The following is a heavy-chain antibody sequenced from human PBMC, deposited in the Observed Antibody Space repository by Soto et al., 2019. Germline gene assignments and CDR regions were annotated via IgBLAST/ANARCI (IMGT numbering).Heavy chain of an antibody. Sequence: SETLSLTCTVSGGSISSYYWSWIRQPPGKGLEWIGYIYYSGSTNYNPSLKSRVTISVDTSKNQFSLKLSSVTAADTAVYYCARSYYDFWSGYLGNWGQGTLVTVSS. CDR3: ARSYYDFWSGYLGN. CDR2: IYYSGST. V-gene: IGHV4-59*01. D-gene: IGHD3-3*01. CDR1: GGSISSYY. J-gene: IGHJ4*02.